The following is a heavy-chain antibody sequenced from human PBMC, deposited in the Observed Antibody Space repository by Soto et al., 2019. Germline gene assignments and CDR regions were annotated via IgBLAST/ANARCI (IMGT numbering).Heavy chain of an antibody. CDR1: GFTFSSYA. J-gene: IGHJ4*02. CDR3: ARRGGTGLPDY. V-gene: IGHV3-48*04. CDR2: ISSSGRTI. Sequence: EVQLVESGGGLVQPGGSLRLSCSASGFTFSSYAMHWVRQAPGKGLEWVSYISSSGRTINYADSVKGRFTISRDNAKNSVYLQMNSLRAEDTAVYYCARRGGTGLPDYWGQGTLVTVSS. D-gene: IGHD1-1*01.